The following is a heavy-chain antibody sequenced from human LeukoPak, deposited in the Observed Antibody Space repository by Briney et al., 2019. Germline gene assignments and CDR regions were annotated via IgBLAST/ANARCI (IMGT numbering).Heavy chain of an antibody. Sequence: GGSLRLSCAASGFTFRNYAMSWVRQAPGRRLEWVSSISGSGGNTYYADSVKGRFSISRDNSKNTLSLQMNSLRAEDTAIYYCAKEDLVVVAATGNGFDIWGQGTMVTASS. CDR1: GFTFRNYA. V-gene: IGHV3-23*01. J-gene: IGHJ3*02. CDR3: AKEDLVVVAATGNGFDI. CDR2: ISGSGGNT. D-gene: IGHD2-15*01.